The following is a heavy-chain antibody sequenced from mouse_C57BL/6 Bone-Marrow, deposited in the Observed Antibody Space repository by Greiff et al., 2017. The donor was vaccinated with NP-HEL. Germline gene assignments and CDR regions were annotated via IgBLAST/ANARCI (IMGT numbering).Heavy chain of an antibody. V-gene: IGHV5-6*01. D-gene: IGHD1-1*01. CDR3: ARHFYYGSTWFAY. J-gene: IGHJ3*01. Sequence: EVKLMESGGDLVKPGGSLKLSCAASGFTFSSYGMSWVRQTPDKRLEWVATISSGGSYTYYPDSVKGRFTISRDNAKNTLYLQMSSLKSEDTAMYYCARHFYYGSTWFAYWGQGTLVTVSA. CDR1: GFTFSSYG. CDR2: ISSGGSYT.